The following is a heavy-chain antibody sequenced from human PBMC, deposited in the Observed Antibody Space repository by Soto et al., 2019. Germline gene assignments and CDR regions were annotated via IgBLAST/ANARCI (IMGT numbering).Heavy chain of an antibody. J-gene: IGHJ4*02. D-gene: IGHD3-10*01. V-gene: IGHV4-59*01. CDR3: ARRVKYGSGRRPAYYFDY. CDR2: IYYSGNT. Sequence: QVQLQESGPGLVKPSETLSLTCTVSGGSISSYYWSWIRQPPGKGLEWIGYIYYSGNTNYNPSLKSRVTISVDTSKNQFSLKLSSVTAADTAVYYCARRVKYGSGRRPAYYFDYWGQGTLVTVSS. CDR1: GGSISSYY.